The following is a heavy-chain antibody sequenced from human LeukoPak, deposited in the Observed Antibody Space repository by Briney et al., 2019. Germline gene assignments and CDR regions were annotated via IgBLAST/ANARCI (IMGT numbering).Heavy chain of an antibody. V-gene: IGHV1-18*01. Sequence: ASVKVSCKASGYTFTSYGISWVRQAPGQGLEWMGWISAYNGNTNYAQKLQGRVTMTTDTSTSTAYMELRSLRSDDTAVYYCARTRYKWLAPGRDAFDIWGQGTMVTVSS. CDR1: GYTFTSYG. CDR2: ISAYNGNT. J-gene: IGHJ3*02. D-gene: IGHD1-1*01. CDR3: ARTRYKWLAPGRDAFDI.